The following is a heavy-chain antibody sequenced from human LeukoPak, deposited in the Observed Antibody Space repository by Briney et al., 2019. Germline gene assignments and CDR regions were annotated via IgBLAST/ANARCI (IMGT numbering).Heavy chain of an antibody. J-gene: IGHJ4*02. Sequence: SVKVSCKASGGTFSSYTITWVRQAPGQGLEWMGRLIPILGMANYAQKFQGRITITADQSTSTTYMELSSLRSEDTAVYYCARAVGLGYCSSTSCYSLDYWGQGTLVSVSS. CDR1: GGTFSSYT. V-gene: IGHV1-69*02. CDR3: ARAVGLGYCSSTSCYSLDY. D-gene: IGHD2-2*01. CDR2: LIPILGMA.